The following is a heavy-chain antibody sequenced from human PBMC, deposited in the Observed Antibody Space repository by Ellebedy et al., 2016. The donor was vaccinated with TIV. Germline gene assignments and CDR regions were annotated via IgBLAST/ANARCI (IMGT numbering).Heavy chain of an antibody. CDR3: ARGMSFGYSMDV. V-gene: IGHV3-30*03. Sequence: PGGSLRLSCAASGFTFSSYAMHWVRQAPGKGLEWVAVMSTDGSNTYYVDSVRGRFTISRDNSKNTLYLQMSTLRAEDTAVYYCARGMSFGYSMDVWGQGTTVTVSS. CDR1: GFTFSSYA. J-gene: IGHJ6*02. CDR2: MSTDGSNT. D-gene: IGHD1-26*01.